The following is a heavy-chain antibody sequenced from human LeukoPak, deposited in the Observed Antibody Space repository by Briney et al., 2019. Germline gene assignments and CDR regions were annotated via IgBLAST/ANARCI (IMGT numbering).Heavy chain of an antibody. J-gene: IGHJ4*02. D-gene: IGHD6-13*01. CDR3: AKNRHSSSFHYFDY. V-gene: IGHV3-30*02. CDR2: IRYDGSNK. CDR1: GFTFSSYG. Sequence: GGSLRLSCAASGFTFSSYGMHWVRQAPGKGLEWVTFIRYDGSNKYYADSVKGRFTVSRDNSKNTLYLQMNSLRAEDTAVYYCAKNRHSSSFHYFDYWGQGSLVTVSS.